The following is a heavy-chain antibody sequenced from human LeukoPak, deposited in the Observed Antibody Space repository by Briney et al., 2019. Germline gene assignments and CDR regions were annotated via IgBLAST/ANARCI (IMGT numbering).Heavy chain of an antibody. CDR3: ARTRVFGDDAFDI. D-gene: IGHD3-10*02. CDR2: IYYSGST. J-gene: IGHJ3*02. CDR1: GGSISSYY. Sequence: PSETLSLTCTVSGGSISSYYWSWIRQPPGKGLEWIGYIYYSGSTNYNPSLKSRVTISVDTSKNQFSLKLSSVTAADTAVYYCARTRVFGDDAFDIWGQGTMVTVSS. V-gene: IGHV4-59*08.